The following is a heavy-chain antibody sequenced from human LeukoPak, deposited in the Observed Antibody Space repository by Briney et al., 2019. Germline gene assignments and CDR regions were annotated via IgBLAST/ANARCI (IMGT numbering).Heavy chain of an antibody. CDR3: AKDSRVDYYDSSGPFDY. CDR1: GFTFSSYA. Sequence: GGSLRLSCAASGFTFSSYAMSWVRQAPGKGLEWVSAISGSGGSTYYADSVKGRFTISRDNSKNTLYLQMNSLRAEDTAVYYCAKDSRVDYYDSSGPFDYWGQGTLATVSS. CDR2: ISGSGGST. J-gene: IGHJ4*02. V-gene: IGHV3-23*01. D-gene: IGHD3-22*01.